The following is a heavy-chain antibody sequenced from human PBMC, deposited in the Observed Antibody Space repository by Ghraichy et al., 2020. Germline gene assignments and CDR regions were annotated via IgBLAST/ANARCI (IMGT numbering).Heavy chain of an antibody. CDR1: GGSISGYY. Sequence: SETRSLTCNVSGGSISGYYWSWIRQPPGKGLEWIGYMYYSGSTNYNPSLRSRVTMSLDTPKNQFSLQLRSVTAADTAVYYCANGCKSSECYGVAFDVWGQGTIVTVSS. J-gene: IGHJ3*01. D-gene: IGHD2/OR15-2a*01. CDR3: ANGCKSSECYGVAFDV. CDR2: MYYSGST. V-gene: IGHV4-59*01.